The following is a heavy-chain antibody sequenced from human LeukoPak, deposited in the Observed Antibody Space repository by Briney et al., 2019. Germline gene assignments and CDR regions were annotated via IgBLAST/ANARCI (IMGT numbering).Heavy chain of an antibody. Sequence: GGSLRLSCAASGFTFSSHAMHWVRQAPGKGLEWVAVISYDGSNKYYADSVKGRFTISRDNSKNTLYLQMNSLRAEDTAVYYCARERQYYYDSSGYYYGMDVWGQGTTVTVSS. CDR2: ISYDGSNK. D-gene: IGHD3-22*01. V-gene: IGHV3-30-3*01. CDR3: ARERQYYYDSSGYYYGMDV. CDR1: GFTFSSHA. J-gene: IGHJ6*02.